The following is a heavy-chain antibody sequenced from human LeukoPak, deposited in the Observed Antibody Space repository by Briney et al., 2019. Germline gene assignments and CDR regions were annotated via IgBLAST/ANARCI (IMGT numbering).Heavy chain of an antibody. CDR2: ISDNGGNT. V-gene: IGHV3-23*01. J-gene: IGHJ4*02. CDR3: ARGPYYDSSGYPGY. Sequence: PGGTLRLSCAASGFIFSTSGMTWVRQAPGKGLEWVSTISDNGGNTYYPDSVRGRFTISRDNSKNTLYLQMNSLRAEDTAVYYCARGPYYDSSGYPGYRGQGTLVTVSS. CDR1: GFIFSTSG. D-gene: IGHD3-22*01.